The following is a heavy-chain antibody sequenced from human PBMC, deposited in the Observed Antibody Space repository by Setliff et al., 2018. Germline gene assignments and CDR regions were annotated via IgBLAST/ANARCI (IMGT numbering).Heavy chain of an antibody. CDR3: ARGWGSGWSKEGAFDI. Sequence: SETLSLTCAVYGGSFSGYYWSWLRQPPGKGLEWIGEINHSGSTNYNPSLKSRVTISVDTSKNQFSLKLSSVTAADTAVYYCARGWGSGWSKEGAFDIWGQGTTVTVS. CDR1: GGSFSGYY. D-gene: IGHD6-19*01. CDR2: INHSGST. J-gene: IGHJ3*02. V-gene: IGHV4-34*01.